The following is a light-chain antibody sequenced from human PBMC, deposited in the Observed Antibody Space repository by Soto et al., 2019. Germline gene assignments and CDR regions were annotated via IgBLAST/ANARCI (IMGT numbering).Light chain of an antibody. CDR1: QSVSSY. Sequence: EIVMTQSPATLSVSPGGRATLSCRASQSVSSYLAWYQQRPGQPPRLLIYRASTRATGIPAMFSGSGSGTEFSLTISSLQSEDFAVYYCQQYNTWPPRYTFGQGTKLEI. CDR3: QQYNTWPPRYT. CDR2: RAS. J-gene: IGKJ2*01. V-gene: IGKV3-15*01.